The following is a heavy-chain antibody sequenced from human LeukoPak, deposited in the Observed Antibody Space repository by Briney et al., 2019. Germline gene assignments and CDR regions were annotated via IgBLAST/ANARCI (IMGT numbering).Heavy chain of an antibody. D-gene: IGHD3-3*01. CDR3: AKDSGGIFGSYFGY. CDR2: ISYDGNNK. Sequence: GGSLRLSCAASGFPFSDYAIHWVRQAPGKGLEWVAVISYDGNNKYYADSLKGRFTISRDNSKNTLYLQMNSLRAGDTAVYYCAKDSGGIFGSYFGYWGQGTLVTVSS. J-gene: IGHJ4*02. CDR1: GFPFSDYA. V-gene: IGHV3-30*18.